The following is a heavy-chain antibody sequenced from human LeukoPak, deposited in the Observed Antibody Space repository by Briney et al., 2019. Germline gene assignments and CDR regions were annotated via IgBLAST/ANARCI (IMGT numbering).Heavy chain of an antibody. Sequence: SETLSLTCTVSGGSVSSGSYCWSWIRQPPGKGLEWIRYIYYSGSTNYNPSLKSRVTISVDTSKNQFSLKLSSVTAADTAVYYCARSGRAVAGTYYWGQGTLVTVSS. V-gene: IGHV4-61*01. D-gene: IGHD6-19*01. CDR2: IYYSGST. J-gene: IGHJ4*02. CDR1: GGSVSSGSYC. CDR3: ARSGRAVAGTYY.